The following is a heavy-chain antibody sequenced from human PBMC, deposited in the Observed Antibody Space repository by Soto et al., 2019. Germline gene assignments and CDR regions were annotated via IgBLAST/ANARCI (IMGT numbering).Heavy chain of an antibody. D-gene: IGHD2-2*02. Sequence: GASVKVSCKASGYTFTGYYMHWVRQAPGQGLEWMGWINPNSGGTNYAQKLQGRVTMTTDTSTSTAYMELRSLRSDDTAVYYCARAIYCSSTSCYSHRPYYFDYWGQGTLVTVSS. J-gene: IGHJ4*02. CDR1: GYTFTGYY. CDR2: INPNSGGT. CDR3: ARAIYCSSTSCYSHRPYYFDY. V-gene: IGHV1-2*02.